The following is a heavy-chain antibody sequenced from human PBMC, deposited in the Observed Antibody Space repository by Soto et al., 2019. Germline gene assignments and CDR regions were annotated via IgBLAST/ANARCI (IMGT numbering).Heavy chain of an antibody. J-gene: IGHJ4*02. CDR3: ARTLAYCGGDCYSFDY. V-gene: IGHV4-31*03. Sequence: QVQLQESGPGLVKPSQTLSLTCTVSGGSISSGGYYWSWIRQHPGKGLEWIGYIYYSGSTYYNPSLKSRVTIAVDTSKNQCSRKLSSVTAADTAVYYCARTLAYCGGDCYSFDYWGQGTLVTVSS. D-gene: IGHD2-21*02. CDR1: GGSISSGGYY. CDR2: IYYSGST.